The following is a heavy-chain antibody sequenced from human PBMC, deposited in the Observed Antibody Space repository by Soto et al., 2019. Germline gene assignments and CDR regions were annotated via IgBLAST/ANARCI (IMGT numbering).Heavy chain of an antibody. CDR2: ISGSGGST. CDR3: AKKGGGYSYGSPVDY. J-gene: IGHJ4*02. V-gene: IGHV3-23*01. CDR1: GFTFSSYA. D-gene: IGHD5-18*01. Sequence: GGSLRLSCAASGFTFSSYAMSWVRQAPGKGLEWVSAISGSGGSTYNADSVKGRFTISRDNSKNTLYLQMNSLRAEDTAVYYCAKKGGGYSYGSPVDYWGQGTLVTVSS.